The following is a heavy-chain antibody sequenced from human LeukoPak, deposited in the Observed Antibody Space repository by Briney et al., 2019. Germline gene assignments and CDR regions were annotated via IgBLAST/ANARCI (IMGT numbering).Heavy chain of an antibody. J-gene: IGHJ4*02. D-gene: IGHD5-12*01. V-gene: IGHV1-2*02. CDR1: GYTFTGYY. CDR3: ASSSGYDYSTGFDY. CDR2: IDPNSGGT. Sequence: ASVKVSCKASGYTFTGYYMHWVRQATGQGLEWMGWIDPNSGGTNYAQKFQGRVTMTRDKSISTAYMELRSLRSDDTAVYYCASSSGYDYSTGFDYWGQGTLLTVSS.